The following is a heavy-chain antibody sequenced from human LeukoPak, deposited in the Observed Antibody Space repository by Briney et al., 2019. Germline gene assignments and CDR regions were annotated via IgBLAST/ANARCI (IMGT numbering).Heavy chain of an antibody. CDR1: GFTFSDYY. Sequence: PGGSLRLSCAASGFTFSDYYMSWIRQAPGKGLEWVSYISSSGSTIYYADSVKGRFTISRDNAKNSLYLQMNSLRAEDTAVYYCARGVFAYYDSSGYYPPPFDYWGQGTLVTVSS. CDR2: ISSSGSTI. D-gene: IGHD3-22*01. CDR3: ARGVFAYYDSSGYYPPPFDY. V-gene: IGHV3-11*04. J-gene: IGHJ4*02.